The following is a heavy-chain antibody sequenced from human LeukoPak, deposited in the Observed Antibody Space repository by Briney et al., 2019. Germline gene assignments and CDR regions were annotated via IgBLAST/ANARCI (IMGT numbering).Heavy chain of an antibody. Sequence: PGGSLRLSCAASGFTFGHYAMSWVRQAPGKGLEWVAGISGTGGNTFHADSVKGRLSISRDNSRATLFLQMETLRAEDTAVYYCAKESGGRYGIVAAVFDWWGQGTPVSVSS. CDR1: GFTFGHYA. J-gene: IGHJ4*02. CDR3: AKESGGRYGIVAAVFDW. D-gene: IGHD6-13*01. V-gene: IGHV3-23*01. CDR2: ISGTGGNT.